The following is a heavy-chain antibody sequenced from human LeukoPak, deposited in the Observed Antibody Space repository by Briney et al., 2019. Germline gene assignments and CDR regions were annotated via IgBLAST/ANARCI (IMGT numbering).Heavy chain of an antibody. CDR3: ADLGYGTGD. J-gene: IGHJ4*02. Sequence: GGSLRLSCAASGFTFSSYAMHWVRQAPGTGLEWVAVISYDGSNKYYADSVKGRFTISRDNSKNTLYLQMNSLRAEDTAVYYCADLGYGTGDWGQGTLVTVSS. CDR1: GFTFSSYA. D-gene: IGHD5-18*01. CDR2: ISYDGSNK. V-gene: IGHV3-30-3*01.